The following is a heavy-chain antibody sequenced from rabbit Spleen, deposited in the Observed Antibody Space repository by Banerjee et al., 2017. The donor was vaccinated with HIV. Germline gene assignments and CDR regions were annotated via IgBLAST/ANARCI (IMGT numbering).Heavy chain of an antibody. CDR1: GFSFSNKAV. J-gene: IGHJ6*01. CDR2: INAVTGKA. CDR3: ARSAAIYAYYGMEL. V-gene: IGHV1S45*01. Sequence: QQRLVESGGGLVKPGASLTLTCKASGFSFSNKAVMCWVRQAPGKGLEWIACINAVTGKAVYASWAKGRFTFSKTSSTTVTLQMTSLTAADTATYFCARSAAIYAYYGMELWGQGTLVTVS. D-gene: IGHD4-2*01.